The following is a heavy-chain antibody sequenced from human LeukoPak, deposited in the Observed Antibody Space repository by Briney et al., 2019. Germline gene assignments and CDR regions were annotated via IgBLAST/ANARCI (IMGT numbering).Heavy chain of an antibody. CDR2: ISGGGGSGGRT. D-gene: IGHD5-24*01. J-gene: IGHJ4*02. CDR3: VRSCYNRFDY. V-gene: IGHV3-23*01. Sequence: PGGSLRLSCAASGFTFSSYAMSWVRQAPGKGLEWVSNISGGGGSGGRTYYADSVKGRFTISRDNSKNTLYLQMNSLRAEDTAVYYCVRSCYNRFDYWGQGTPVTVSS. CDR1: GFTFSSYA.